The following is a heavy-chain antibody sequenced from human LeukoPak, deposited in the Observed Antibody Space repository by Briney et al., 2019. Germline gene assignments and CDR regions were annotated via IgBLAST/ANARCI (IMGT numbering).Heavy chain of an antibody. CDR3: ARRYGDAFDY. CDR2: IHYSGNT. D-gene: IGHD4-17*01. Sequence: SETLSLTCTVSGGSISSYYWSWIRQPPGKGLEWIGYIHYSGNTKYNPSLKSRVTISVDTSKNQFSLKLSSVTAADTAVYYCARRYGDAFDYWGQGTLVTVSS. V-gene: IGHV4-59*12. J-gene: IGHJ4*02. CDR1: GGSISSYY.